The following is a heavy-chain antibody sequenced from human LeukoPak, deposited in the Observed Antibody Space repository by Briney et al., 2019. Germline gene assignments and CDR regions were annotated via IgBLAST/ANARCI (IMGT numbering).Heavy chain of an antibody. CDR2: TYYRSKWYN. Sequence: SQTLSLTCAISGDSISSNSAAWNWIRQSPSRGLEWLGRTYYRSKWYNDYALSVKSRMTINRDTSKNQFSLHLNSVPPEDTAVYYCARGIAARRGDWLDPWGQGTLVTVSS. V-gene: IGHV6-1*01. J-gene: IGHJ5*02. D-gene: IGHD6-6*01. CDR3: ARGIAARRGDWLDP. CDR1: GDSISSNSAA.